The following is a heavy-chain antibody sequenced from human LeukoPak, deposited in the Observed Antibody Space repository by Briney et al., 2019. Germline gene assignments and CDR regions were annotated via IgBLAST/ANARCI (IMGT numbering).Heavy chain of an antibody. CDR2: INPSGDDT. CDR3: ARQRGYCSSGSCYFDY. CDR1: GFTFSSSA. Sequence: PGGSLRLSCAASGFTFSSSAMSWVRQAPGKGLEWVSAINPSGDDTYYAESVRGRFTISRDNSKNTVYLQMNSLRAEDTAAYYFARQRGYCSSGSCYFDYWGQGDLGTVSS. J-gene: IGHJ4*02. V-gene: IGHV3-23*01. D-gene: IGHD2-15*01.